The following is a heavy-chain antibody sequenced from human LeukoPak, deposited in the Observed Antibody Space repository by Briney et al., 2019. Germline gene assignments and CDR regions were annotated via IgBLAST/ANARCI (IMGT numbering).Heavy chain of an antibody. J-gene: IGHJ6*03. V-gene: IGHV4-34*01. CDR1: GGSFSGYY. D-gene: IGHD6-13*01. Sequence: PSETLSLTCAVYGGSFSGYYWSWIRQPPGKGLEWIGEINHSGSTNYNPSLKSRVTISVDTSKNQFSLKLSSVTAADTAVYYCARGGIAAAGRNYYYYYMDVWGKGTTVTVSS. CDR3: ARGGIAAAGRNYYYYYMDV. CDR2: INHSGST.